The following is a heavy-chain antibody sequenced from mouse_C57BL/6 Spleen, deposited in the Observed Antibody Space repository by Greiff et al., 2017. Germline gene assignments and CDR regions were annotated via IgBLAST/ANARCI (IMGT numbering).Heavy chain of an antibody. CDR3: TSYYGKRKMSMDY. CDR2: IRNKANNQAT. CDR1: GFTFSDAW. Sequence: EVQRVESGGGLVQPGGSMTLSCAASGFTFSDAWMDWVRQSPEKGLEWVAEIRNKANNQATYYDASVKGRVTISRDDSKSSIYLQMNSLRAEDTGSDYCTSYYGKRKMSMDYWGQGTSVTVSS. J-gene: IGHJ4*01. D-gene: IGHD2-10*01. V-gene: IGHV6-6*01.